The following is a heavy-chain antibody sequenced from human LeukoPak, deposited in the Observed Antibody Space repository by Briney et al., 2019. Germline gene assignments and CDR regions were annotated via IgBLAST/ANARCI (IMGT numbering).Heavy chain of an antibody. CDR2: IIPIFGTA. CDR1: GGTFSSYA. V-gene: IGHV1-69*05. Sequence: SVKVSCKASGGTFSSYAISWVRQAPGQGLEWMGGIIPIFGTANYAQKFQGRVTITTDESTSTAYMELSSLRSEDTAVYYCASEDQLLLGAFDIWGQGTMVTVSS. CDR3: ASEDQLLLGAFDI. D-gene: IGHD2-2*01. J-gene: IGHJ3*02.